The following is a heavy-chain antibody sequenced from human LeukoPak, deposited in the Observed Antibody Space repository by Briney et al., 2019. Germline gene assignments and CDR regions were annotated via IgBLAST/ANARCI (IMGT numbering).Heavy chain of an antibody. J-gene: IGHJ4*02. V-gene: IGHV3-23*01. CDR3: AKADIVVVVAATPRY. CDR2: ISGSGGST. CDR1: GFTFSSYA. D-gene: IGHD2-15*01. Sequence: PGGSLRLSCAASGFTFSSYAMSWVRQAPGKGLEWVSAISGSGGSTYYADSVKGRFTISRDNSKNTLYLQMSSLRAEDTAVYYCAKADIVVVVAATPRYWGQGTLVTVSS.